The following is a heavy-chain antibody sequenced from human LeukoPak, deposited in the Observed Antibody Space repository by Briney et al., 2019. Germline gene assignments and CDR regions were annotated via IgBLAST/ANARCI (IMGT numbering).Heavy chain of an antibody. CDR3: AAGSSGHGVWFDP. CDR1: GGSISSYY. V-gene: IGHV4-59*01. CDR2: IYYSGST. D-gene: IGHD6-19*01. J-gene: IGHJ5*02. Sequence: SETLSLTCTVSGGSISSYYWSWIRQPPGKGLEWIGYIYYSGSTNYNPSLKSRVTISVDTSKNQFSLKLSSVTAAATAVYYCAAGSSGHGVWFDPWGQGTLVTVSS.